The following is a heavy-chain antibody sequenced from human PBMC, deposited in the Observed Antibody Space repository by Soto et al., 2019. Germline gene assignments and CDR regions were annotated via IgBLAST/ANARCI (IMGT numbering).Heavy chain of an antibody. CDR2: ISTKNGHT. CDR3: ARDHFPWFDP. V-gene: IGHV1-18*01. D-gene: IGHD3-3*02. CDR1: GYTFLTYD. J-gene: IGHJ5*02. Sequence: QVQLVQSGAEVKKSGASVKVSCKASGYTFLTYDISWVRQAPGQGLEWMGWISTKNGHTNYSQNLQGRATMTTDTSTTTAYLELRNLRSDDTAVYFCARDHFPWFDPWGQGTLVTVSS.